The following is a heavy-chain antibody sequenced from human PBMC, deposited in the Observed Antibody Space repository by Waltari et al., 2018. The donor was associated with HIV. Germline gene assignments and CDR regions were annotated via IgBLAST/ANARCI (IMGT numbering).Heavy chain of an antibody. V-gene: IGHV3-48*03. D-gene: IGHD6-19*01. CDR2: MRSSGSIT. Sequence: EVQLVESGGGLVHPGGSLRLSCAASGFTCSRYSMHWIRQAPGKGLEWLSDMRSSGSITYYADSVEGRFSVSRDNAKKSLILQMNSLRAEDSAVYYCARSPSIAVALWEYYYGMDVWGQGTTVTVSS. J-gene: IGHJ6*02. CDR3: ARSPSIAVALWEYYYGMDV. CDR1: GFTCSRYS.